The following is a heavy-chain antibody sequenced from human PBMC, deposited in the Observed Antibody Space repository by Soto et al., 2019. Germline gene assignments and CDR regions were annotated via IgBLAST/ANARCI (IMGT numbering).Heavy chain of an antibody. J-gene: IGHJ4*02. V-gene: IGHV4-30-2*01. D-gene: IGHD6-19*01. CDR1: GGSISSGGYS. CDR3: ARAGGLGAVAVDY. Sequence: QMLLQESGSGLVKPSQTLSLTCAVSGGSISSGGYSWSWIRQPPGKGLEWIGYIYHSVTYYNPSLKSRVTISVATSKNQFSLKLSSVTAADTAVYYCARAGGLGAVAVDYWGQGTLVTVSS. CDR2: IYHSVT.